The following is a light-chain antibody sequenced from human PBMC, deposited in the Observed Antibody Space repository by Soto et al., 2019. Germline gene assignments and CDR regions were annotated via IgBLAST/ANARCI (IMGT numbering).Light chain of an antibody. J-gene: IGKJ2*01. V-gene: IGKV3-15*01. CDR3: QQYNNVPTYT. Sequence: EIVMTQSPATLSVSPGERATLSCRASQSISSSLAWYQQKPGQAPRLLIYGASTRATGIPARFSGSGSGTEFTLTISSLRSEDFAVYYCQQYNNVPTYTFGQGTKLEIK. CDR1: QSISSS. CDR2: GAS.